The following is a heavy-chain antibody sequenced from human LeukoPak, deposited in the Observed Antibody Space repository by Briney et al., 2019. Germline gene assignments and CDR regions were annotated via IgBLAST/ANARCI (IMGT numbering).Heavy chain of an antibody. J-gene: IGHJ4*02. CDR2: IFTGGGT. CDR3: TRSGYRHPYHFDS. V-gene: IGHV3-53*01. D-gene: IGHD3-22*01. CDR1: GFSVRTNF. Sequence: GGSLRLSCAVSGFSVRTNFMSWVRQAPGKGLEWVSVIFTGGGTDHADSVKGRFTISRDNSKNTLSLQMNSLRVEDTAIYYCTRSGYRHPYHFDSWGQGTLVTVSS.